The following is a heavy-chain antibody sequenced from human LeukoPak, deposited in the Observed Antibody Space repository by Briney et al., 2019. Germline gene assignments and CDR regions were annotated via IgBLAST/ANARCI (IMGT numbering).Heavy chain of an antibody. CDR3: ARSDRRVSRRFQQ. D-gene: IGHD1-14*01. J-gene: IGHJ1*01. CDR1: GYTFTSYE. V-gene: IGHV1-8*01. Sequence: ASVTVSYKASGYTFTSYEINWVRQAAGQGLEWMGWMNPYRGNKVYAQKLQGRVTMTRNTSISTAYMELSSLRSEDTAVYYCARSDRRVSRRFQQWGRGPVVTVSS. CDR2: MNPYRGNK.